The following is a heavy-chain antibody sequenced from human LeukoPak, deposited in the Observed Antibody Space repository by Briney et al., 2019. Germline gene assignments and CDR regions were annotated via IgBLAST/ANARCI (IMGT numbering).Heavy chain of an antibody. CDR1: GVSISTYY. Sequence: PSETLSLTCTVSGVSISTYYWSWIRQPAGKGLEWIGRISITWSSNHNPSLRRRLTMSVDTSKNQFFLKLTSVTAADTAVYYCARVAVAGTGPAYFYYSIDVWGKGTTVTVSS. D-gene: IGHD6-19*01. V-gene: IGHV4-4*07. CDR3: ARVAVAGTGPAYFYYSIDV. CDR2: ISITWSS. J-gene: IGHJ6*03.